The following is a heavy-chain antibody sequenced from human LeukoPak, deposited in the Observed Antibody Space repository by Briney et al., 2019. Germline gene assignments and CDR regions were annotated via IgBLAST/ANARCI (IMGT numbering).Heavy chain of an antibody. D-gene: IGHD3-10*01. CDR1: GFTFSSYG. CDR2: ISYDGSNK. CDR3: AKDGNYYGSGSYPNWFDP. J-gene: IGHJ5*02. Sequence: GGSLRLSCVASGFTFSSYGMHWVRQAPGKGLEWVAVISYDGSNKYYADSVKGRFTISRDNSKNTLYLQTNSLRAEDTAVYYCAKDGNYYGSGSYPNWFDPWGQGTLVTVSS. V-gene: IGHV3-30*18.